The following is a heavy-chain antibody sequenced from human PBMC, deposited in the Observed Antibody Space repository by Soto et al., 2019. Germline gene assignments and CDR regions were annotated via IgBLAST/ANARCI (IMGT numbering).Heavy chain of an antibody. CDR2: IWYDGTNI. J-gene: IGHJ5*02. D-gene: IGHD3-3*01. CDR1: GFTISRYA. Sequence: QMHLVESGGGVVQPGRSLRLSCAASGFTISRYAMHWVRQATGKGLEWVAVIWYDGTNIYYADSVKGRFTISRDISKNSVYLQRNSLRVEDTAVYYWAGAEAEWWFEPWGQGSLVTVSS. CDR3: AGAEAEWWFEP. V-gene: IGHV3-33*01.